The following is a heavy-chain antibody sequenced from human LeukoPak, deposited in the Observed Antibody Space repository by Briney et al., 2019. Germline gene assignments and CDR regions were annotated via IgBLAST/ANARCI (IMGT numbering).Heavy chain of an antibody. CDR3: ARAKRDGYNSFDY. CDR2: ISSSGSTI. D-gene: IGHD5-24*01. CDR1: GFTFSSYE. V-gene: IGHV3-48*03. Sequence: GGSLRLSCAASGFTFSSYEMNWVRQAPGKGLEWVSCISSSGSTIYYADSVKGRFTISRDNAKNSLYLQMNSLRAEDTAVYYCARAKRDGYNSFDYWGQGTLVTVSS. J-gene: IGHJ4*02.